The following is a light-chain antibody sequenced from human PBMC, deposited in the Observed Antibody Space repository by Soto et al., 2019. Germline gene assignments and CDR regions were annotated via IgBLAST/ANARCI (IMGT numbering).Light chain of an antibody. CDR2: SSD. CDR3: AAWDDSLSGPV. CDR1: SSNIGNNP. Sequence: HSVLTQPPSASGTPGQRVTISCSGSSSNIGNNPVNWYQQLPGSAPKLLIYSSDQRPSGVPNRFSGSKSGTSASLAISGLQSEDEADYFCAAWDDSLSGPVFGGGTKLTVL. V-gene: IGLV1-44*01. J-gene: IGLJ2*01.